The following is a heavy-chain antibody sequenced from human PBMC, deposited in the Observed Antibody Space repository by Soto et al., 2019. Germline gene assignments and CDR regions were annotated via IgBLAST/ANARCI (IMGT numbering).Heavy chain of an antibody. J-gene: IGHJ4*02. CDR1: GGSISSSSYY. V-gene: IGHV4-39*01. D-gene: IGHD1-7*01. Sequence: TETLSLTCTVSGGSISSSSYYWGWLRQPPGKGLEWIGSIYYSGSTYYNPSLKSRVTISVDTSKNQFSLKLSSVTAADTAVYYCARLRPRTTYNWNYEYFEYWGQGTLVTVSS. CDR2: IYYSGST. CDR3: ARLRPRTTYNWNYEYFEY.